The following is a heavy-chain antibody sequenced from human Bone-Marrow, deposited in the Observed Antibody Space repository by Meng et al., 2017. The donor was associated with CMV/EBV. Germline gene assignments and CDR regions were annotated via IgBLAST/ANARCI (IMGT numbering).Heavy chain of an antibody. J-gene: IGHJ3*02. CDR2: ISGSGGST. CDR1: GFTFSSYA. V-gene: IGHV3-23*01. Sequence: GESLKISCAASGFTFSSYAMSWVRQAPGKGLEWVSAISGSGGSTYYADPVKGRFTISRDNSKNTLYLQMNSLRAEDTAVYYCAKGQQLVQRAFYIWGQGTMVTVSS. D-gene: IGHD6-13*01. CDR3: AKGQQLVQRAFYI.